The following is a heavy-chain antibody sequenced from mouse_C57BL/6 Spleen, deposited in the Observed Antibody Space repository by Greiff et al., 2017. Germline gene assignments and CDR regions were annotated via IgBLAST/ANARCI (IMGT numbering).Heavy chain of an antibody. CDR1: GYTFTSYW. D-gene: IGHD1-1*01. CDR3: ASYGSSPYGY. V-gene: IGHV1-69*01. J-gene: IGHJ2*01. CDR2: IDPSDSYT. Sequence: QVQLQQPGAELVMPGASVKLSCKASGYTFTSYWMHWVKQRPGQGLEWIGEIDPSDSYTNYNQKFKGKSTLTVDKSSSTAYMQLSSLTSEDAAVYYCASYGSSPYGYWGQGTTLTVSS.